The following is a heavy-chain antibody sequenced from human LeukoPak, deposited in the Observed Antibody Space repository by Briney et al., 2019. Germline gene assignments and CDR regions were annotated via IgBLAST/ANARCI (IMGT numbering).Heavy chain of an antibody. Sequence: PGGSLRLSCAASGFTFSSYGMHWVRQAPGKGLEWVAFIRYDGSNKYYADSVKGRFTISRDNSKNTLYLQMNSLRAEDTAVYYCAKPGQLWLQSGYFDYWGTGTWVTVSS. CDR3: AKPGQLWLQSGYFDY. V-gene: IGHV3-30*02. CDR1: GFTFSSYG. D-gene: IGHD5-18*01. J-gene: IGHJ4*02. CDR2: IRYDGSNK.